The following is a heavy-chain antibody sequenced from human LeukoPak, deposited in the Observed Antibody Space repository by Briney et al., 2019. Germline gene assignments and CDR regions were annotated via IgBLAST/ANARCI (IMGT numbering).Heavy chain of an antibody. V-gene: IGHV4-59*08. J-gene: IGHJ4*02. Sequence: PSETLSLTCTVSGASISSYYWSWIRQPPGKGLVWIGYISYSRSTNYNPSLKSRVTISADTSKNQVSLTLSSVTAADTAVYYCARHPELYFFDYWGQGTLVTVSS. CDR2: ISYSRST. D-gene: IGHD3-10*01. CDR1: GASISSYY. CDR3: ARHPELYFFDY.